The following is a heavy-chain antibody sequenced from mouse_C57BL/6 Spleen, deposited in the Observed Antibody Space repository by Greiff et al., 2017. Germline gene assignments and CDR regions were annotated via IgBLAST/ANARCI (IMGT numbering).Heavy chain of an antibody. CDR3: AKSYSNYGVDY. CDR2: ISSGSSTI. V-gene: IGHV5-17*01. Sequence: EVKLVESGGGLVKPGGSLKLSCAASGFTFSDYGMHWVRQAPEKGLEWVAYISSGSSTIYYADTVKGRFTISRDNAKNTLFLQMTSLRSEDTAMYYCAKSYSNYGVDYWGQGTSVTVSS. CDR1: GFTFSDYG. D-gene: IGHD2-5*01. J-gene: IGHJ4*01.